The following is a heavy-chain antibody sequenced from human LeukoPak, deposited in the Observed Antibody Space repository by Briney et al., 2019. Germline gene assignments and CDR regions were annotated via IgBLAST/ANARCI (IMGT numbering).Heavy chain of an antibody. D-gene: IGHD6-6*01. Sequence: GGSLRLSCAASGFTFSSYGMHWVRQAPGKGLEWVAVIWYDGSNKYYADSVKGRFTISRDNSKNTLYLQMNSLRAEDTAVYYCASEGQLVRTLVYWGQGTLVTVSS. CDR3: ASEGQLVRTLVY. CDR1: GFTFSSYG. V-gene: IGHV3-33*01. CDR2: IWYDGSNK. J-gene: IGHJ4*02.